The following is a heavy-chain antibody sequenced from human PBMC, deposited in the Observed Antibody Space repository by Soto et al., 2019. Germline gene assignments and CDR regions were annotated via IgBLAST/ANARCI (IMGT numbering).Heavy chain of an antibody. V-gene: IGHV4-31*03. CDR2: IYYRGST. Sequence: QVQLQESGPGLVKPSQTLSLTCTVSGGSISSGGYYWSWIRQHPGKGLEWIGYIYYRGSTYYNPSLNRRVPIPLEPANTHSSQKLSSVTAADTAVYYCARVGRPPPRSMAAAGTMDYWGQGTLVTVSS. J-gene: IGHJ4*02. D-gene: IGHD6-13*01. CDR3: ARVGRPPPRSMAAAGTMDY. CDR1: GGSISSGGYY.